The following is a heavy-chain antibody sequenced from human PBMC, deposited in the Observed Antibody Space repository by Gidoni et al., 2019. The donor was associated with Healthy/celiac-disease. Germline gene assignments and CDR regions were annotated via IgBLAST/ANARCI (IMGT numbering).Heavy chain of an antibody. CDR2: IIPIFGTA. CDR1: GGTFSSYA. V-gene: IGHV1-69*01. Sequence: QVQLVQSGAEVKKPGSSVKVSCTASGGTFSSYAISWVRQAPGQGLEWMGGIIPIFGTANYAQKCKGRVTITAEESTSTAYMELSSVRSEDTAGYYCARGEGGGVGATVGDYWGQGTLVTVSS. D-gene: IGHD1-26*01. CDR3: ARGEGGGVGATVGDY. J-gene: IGHJ4*02.